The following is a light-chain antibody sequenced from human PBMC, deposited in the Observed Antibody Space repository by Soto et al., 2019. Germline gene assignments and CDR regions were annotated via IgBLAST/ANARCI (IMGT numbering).Light chain of an antibody. CDR3: QQYAASPLT. V-gene: IGKV3-20*01. J-gene: IGKJ4*01. CDR1: QTVGKNY. CDR2: GAS. Sequence: EIVLTQSPGTLSLSPGERATLSCRASQTVGKNYLAWYQRKPGQAPRLLIHGASSRATGIPDRFSGSGSGTDFALTISRLEPEDVAVFYCQQYAASPLTCGGGTKVEIK.